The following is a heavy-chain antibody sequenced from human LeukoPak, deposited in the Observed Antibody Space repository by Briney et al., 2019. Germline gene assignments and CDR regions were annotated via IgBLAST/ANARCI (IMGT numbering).Heavy chain of an antibody. Sequence: QPGGSLRLSCEGSGFTFSSFEMNWVRQALGKGLEWLSYIGSGGGPIYYADSVKGRFTISRDNARNSLYLQMNSLRAEDTAVYHCAREDSRDALDIWGQGTMVTVSS. D-gene: IGHD3-22*01. CDR2: IGSGGGPI. J-gene: IGHJ3*02. CDR1: GFTFSSFE. CDR3: AREDSRDALDI. V-gene: IGHV3-48*03.